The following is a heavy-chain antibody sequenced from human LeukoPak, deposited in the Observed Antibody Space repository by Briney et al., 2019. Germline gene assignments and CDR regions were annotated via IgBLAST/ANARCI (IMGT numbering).Heavy chain of an antibody. Sequence: SVKVSCKASGGTFISYAISWVRQAPGQGLEWMGRIIPIFDTANYAQKFQGRVTITTDESTSTAYMELSSLRSEDTAVYYCARDRSLWFGEFKAWFDPWGQGTLVTVSS. CDR2: IIPIFDTA. D-gene: IGHD3-10*01. J-gene: IGHJ5*02. CDR1: GGTFISYA. CDR3: ARDRSLWFGEFKAWFDP. V-gene: IGHV1-69*05.